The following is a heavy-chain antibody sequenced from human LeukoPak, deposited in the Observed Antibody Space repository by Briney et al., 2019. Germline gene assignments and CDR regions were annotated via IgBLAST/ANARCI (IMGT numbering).Heavy chain of an antibody. D-gene: IGHD2-2*01. V-gene: IGHV1-69*04. CDR3: ARVSAVVPAAIIYYGMDV. Sequence: EASVKVSCKASGGTFSSYAIRWVRQAPGQGLEWMGRIIPILGIANYAQKFQGRVTITADKSTSTAYMELSSLRSEDTAVYYCARVSAVVPAAIIYYGMDVWGQGTTVTVSS. CDR1: GGTFSSYA. J-gene: IGHJ6*02. CDR2: IIPILGIA.